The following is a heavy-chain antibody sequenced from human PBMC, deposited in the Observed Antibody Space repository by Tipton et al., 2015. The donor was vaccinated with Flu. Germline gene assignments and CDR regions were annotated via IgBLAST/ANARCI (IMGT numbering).Heavy chain of an antibody. CDR1: GGSISNYH. CDR2: IHYSGTT. V-gene: IGHV4-39*07. Sequence: TLSLTCSVSGGSISNYHWGWIRQPPGKGLEWIGGIHYSGTTYYNPSLKSRVTMSVDTSKNQFSLKLSSVTAADTAVYYCARDDLGYCTNGVCYLSLDYWGQGTLVTVSS. CDR3: ARDDLGYCTNGVCYLSLDY. J-gene: IGHJ4*02. D-gene: IGHD2-8*01.